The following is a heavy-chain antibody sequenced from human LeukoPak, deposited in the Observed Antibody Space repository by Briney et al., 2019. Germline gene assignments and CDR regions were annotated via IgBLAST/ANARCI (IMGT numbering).Heavy chain of an antibody. CDR3: ARTAPDTAMVFYYYYYMDV. CDR1: GGSISSYY. J-gene: IGHJ6*03. V-gene: IGHV4-59*08. Sequence: SETLSLTCTVPGGSISSYYWSWIRQPPGKGLGWIGYIYYSWSTNYTPSLTSRVTISVAATKTQFSLKLSSVTAADTAVYYCARTAPDTAMVFYYYYYMDVWGKGTTVTVSS. D-gene: IGHD5-18*01. CDR2: IYYSWST.